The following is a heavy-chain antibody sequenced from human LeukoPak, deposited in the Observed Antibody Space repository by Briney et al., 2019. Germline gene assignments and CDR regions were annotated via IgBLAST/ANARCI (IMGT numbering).Heavy chain of an antibody. CDR3: ARVSDPPTLKDIDY. J-gene: IGHJ4*02. Sequence: ASVKVSCKASGYTFTGYFMHWVRQAPGQGLEWMGWINPKWGCKNYAQKFQGRVTMTRDTSITTTYMELSRLRSEDTAVYYCARVSDPPTLKDIDYWGQGTLVAVSS. CDR2: INPKWGCK. CDR1: GYTFTGYF. V-gene: IGHV1-2*02.